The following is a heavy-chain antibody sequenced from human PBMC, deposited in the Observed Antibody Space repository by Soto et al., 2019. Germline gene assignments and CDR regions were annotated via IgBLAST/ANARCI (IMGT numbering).Heavy chain of an antibody. CDR2: ISSIGVAT. J-gene: IGHJ4*02. CDR1: GLTFSIHE. V-gene: IGHV3-48*03. D-gene: IGHD6-19*01. Sequence: PGGSLRLSCVSSGLTFSIHEIDWVRQAPGKGLEWVSYISSIGVATYYADSVKGRFTISRDNAKNSLYLQMNSLRAEDTAVYYCAREGRVGGIDYWGQGTPVTVSS. CDR3: AREGRVGGIDY.